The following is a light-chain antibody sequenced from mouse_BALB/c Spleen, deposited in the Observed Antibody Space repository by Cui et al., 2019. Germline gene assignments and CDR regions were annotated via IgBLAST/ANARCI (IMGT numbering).Light chain of an antibody. V-gene: IGKV14-111*01. CDR3: LQYDELYT. J-gene: IGKJ2*01. CDR1: QDINSY. Sequence: DIKMTQSRSSMYASIGERVTITCKASQDINSYLSWFQQKPGKSPKTLIYRANRLVDGVPSRFSGSGSGQDYSLTISSLEYEDMGIYYCLQYDELYTFGGGTKLEIK. CDR2: RAN.